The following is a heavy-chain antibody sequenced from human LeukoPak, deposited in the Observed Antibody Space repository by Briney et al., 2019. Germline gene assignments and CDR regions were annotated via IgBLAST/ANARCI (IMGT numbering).Heavy chain of an antibody. V-gene: IGHV3-23*01. CDR3: AKSYGDYLGYFDS. Sequence: GGSLRPSCAASGFTFSSCAMSWVRPAPGKGLEWVSGISDGGGTTNYADAVKGRFTISRDKSKNTLFLQMNSLRAEDTAVYYCAKSYGDYLGYFDSWGQGTLVTVSS. J-gene: IGHJ4*02. CDR1: GFTFSSCA. D-gene: IGHD4-17*01. CDR2: ISDGGGTT.